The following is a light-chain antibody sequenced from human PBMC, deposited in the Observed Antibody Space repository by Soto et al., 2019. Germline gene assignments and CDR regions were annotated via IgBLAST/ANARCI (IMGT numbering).Light chain of an antibody. CDR2: EVS. J-gene: IGLJ2*01. V-gene: IGLV2-8*01. CDR1: SSDVGAYNY. Sequence: QSALTQPPSASGSPGQSVTISCTGTSSDVGAYNYVSWYQQHPGTAPKLMIYEVSKRPSGVPDRFSGSKSGNTTSLTVSGLQAEDEADYYCRSYAGSNNFVVFGGGTKLTVL. CDR3: RSYAGSNNFVV.